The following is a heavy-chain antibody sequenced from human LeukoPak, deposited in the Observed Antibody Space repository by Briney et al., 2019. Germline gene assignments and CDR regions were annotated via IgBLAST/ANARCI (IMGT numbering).Heavy chain of an antibody. J-gene: IGHJ3*02. CDR3: ARDIAAAAPKLHFDI. Sequence: PSETLSLTCAVYGGSFSGYYWSWIRQPPGKGLEWIGEINHSGSTNYSPSLKSRVTISVDKSKNQFSLKLSSVTAADTAVYYCARDIAAAAPKLHFDIWGQGTMVTVSS. CDR1: GGSFSGYY. D-gene: IGHD6-13*01. V-gene: IGHV4-34*01. CDR2: INHSGST.